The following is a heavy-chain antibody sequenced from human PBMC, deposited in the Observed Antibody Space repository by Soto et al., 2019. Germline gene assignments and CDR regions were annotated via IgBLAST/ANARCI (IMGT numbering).Heavy chain of an antibody. CDR1: GFTFSGHF. Sequence: EVQLVESGGGLVQPGGSLRLSCATSGFTFSGHFMFWVRQAPGKVLEWVARSTNKASGYTTHYAASVIGRFSISRDDSKNSLYLQMDGLKTEDTAVYYCASPQFGTFDYWGQGTLVTVSS. V-gene: IGHV3-72*01. J-gene: IGHJ4*02. CDR2: STNKASGYTT. CDR3: ASPQFGTFDY. D-gene: IGHD3-16*01.